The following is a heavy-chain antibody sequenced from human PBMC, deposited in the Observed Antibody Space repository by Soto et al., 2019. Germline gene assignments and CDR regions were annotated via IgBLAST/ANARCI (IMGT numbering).Heavy chain of an antibody. CDR2: IYYSGST. CDR1: GGSISSYY. D-gene: IGHD3-3*01. CDR3: ARGYYDFWSGYPYFDY. J-gene: IGHJ4*02. V-gene: IGHV4-59*01. Sequence: PSETLSLTCTVSGGSISSYYWSWIRQPPGKELEWIGCIYYSGSTNYNPCLKSRVTISVDTSKNQFSLKLSSVTAADTAVYYCARGYYDFWSGYPYFDYWGQGTLVTVSS.